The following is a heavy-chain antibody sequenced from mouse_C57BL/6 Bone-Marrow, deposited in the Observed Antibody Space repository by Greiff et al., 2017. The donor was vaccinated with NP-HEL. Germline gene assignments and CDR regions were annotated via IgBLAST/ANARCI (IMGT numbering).Heavy chain of an antibody. CDR1: GYSITSGYY. J-gene: IGHJ1*03. Sequence: EVQLQESGPGLVKPSQSLSLTCSVTGYSITSGYYWNWIRQFPGNKLEWMGYISYDGSNNYNPSLKNRISITRDTSKNQFFLKLNSVTTEDTATYYCARGGYYPHVWGTGTTVTVSS. CDR3: ARGGYYPHV. D-gene: IGHD2-1*01. V-gene: IGHV3-6*01. CDR2: ISYDGSN.